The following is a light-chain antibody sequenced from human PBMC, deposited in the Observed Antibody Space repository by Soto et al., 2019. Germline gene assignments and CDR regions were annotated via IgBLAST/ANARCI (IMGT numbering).Light chain of an antibody. CDR3: VEGYNYPFT. J-gene: IGKJ4*01. CDR2: AAS. Sequence: AIPMTQSPSSLSASVGDRVTITCRASQAIRNDLGWYQQRPGKATKLLIYAASFLQCGVTSRFSGSGSGTDFTLTISSLQPEDFAAYYCVEGYNYPFTFGGGTKVEIK. V-gene: IGKV1-6*01. CDR1: QAIRND.